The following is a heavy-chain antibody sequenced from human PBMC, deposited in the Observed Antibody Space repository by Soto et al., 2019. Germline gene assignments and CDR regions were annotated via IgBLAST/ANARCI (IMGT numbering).Heavy chain of an antibody. CDR3: ARLAVAGITYYFDS. CDR1: GFSLSSSGVG. J-gene: IGHJ4*02. D-gene: IGHD2-21*01. CDR2: IYWDDDK. Sequence: QITLKESGPTLVKPTQTLTLTCTFSGFSLSSSGVGVGWIRQPPGKALEWLTFIYWDDDKRYSPSLKSRLTITKDTSKNQAVLTLTNMDPVDTATYYCARLAVAGITYYFDSWGQGTLLTVSS. V-gene: IGHV2-5*02.